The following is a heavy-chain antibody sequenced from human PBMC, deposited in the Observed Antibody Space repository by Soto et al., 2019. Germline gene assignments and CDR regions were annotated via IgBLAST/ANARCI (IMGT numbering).Heavy chain of an antibody. V-gene: IGHV3-74*03. Sequence: EVQLVESGGGLVQPGGSLSLSCAASGFTFSNYWRYWVRQAPGKGLVWVSRVNNDGTDTTHADSVRGRFTISRDNAENTLYLQMNSLRAEDTAVYYCARGGLQHALDVWGQGSTVTVSS. J-gene: IGHJ6*02. CDR1: GFTFSNYW. CDR3: ARGGLQHALDV. CDR2: VNNDGTDT. D-gene: IGHD6-13*01.